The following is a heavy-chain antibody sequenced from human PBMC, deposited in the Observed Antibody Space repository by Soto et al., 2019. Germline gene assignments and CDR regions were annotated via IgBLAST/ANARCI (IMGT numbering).Heavy chain of an antibody. J-gene: IGHJ6*02. CDR1: GYSFTSYW. D-gene: IGHD2-15*01. V-gene: IGHV5-51*01. CDR2: IYPGDSDT. CDR3: PRQIEVNKLRYYYYYGMDV. Sequence: PGESLKISCKGSGYSFTSYWIGWVRQMPGKGLEWMGIIYPGDSDTRYSPSFQGQVTISADKSISTAYLQWSRLKASDTAMCYSPRQIEVNKLRYYYYYGMDVCGQGTTVTVS.